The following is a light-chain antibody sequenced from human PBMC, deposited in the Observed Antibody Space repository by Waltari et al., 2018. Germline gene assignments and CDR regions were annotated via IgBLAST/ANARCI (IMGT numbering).Light chain of an antibody. Sequence: DIQLTQSPSNLSASVENRVLIICRASQRLSSYLAWYQQKPGKAPKLLIYKASSLETGDPSSFSGTGSGTEFTLTISSLQPDDIATYYCQQYKSYPFTFGPGTKVDIK. V-gene: IGKV1-5*03. CDR3: QQYKSYPFT. CDR1: QRLSSY. J-gene: IGKJ3*01. CDR2: KAS.